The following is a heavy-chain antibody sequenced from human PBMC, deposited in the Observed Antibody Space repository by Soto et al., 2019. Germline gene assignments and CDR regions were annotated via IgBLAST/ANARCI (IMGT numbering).Heavy chain of an antibody. CDR1: GGSISSSSYY. J-gene: IGHJ5*02. CDR3: ATLPPRIVVVVSPLPT. CDR2: IYYSGST. D-gene: IGHD2-15*01. V-gene: IGHV4-39*07. Sequence: SETLSLTCTVSGGSISSSSYYWGWIRQPPGKGLEWIGSIYYSGSTYYNPSLKSRVTISVDKSNNQFSLELTSVTAADTAIYYCATLPPRIVVVVSPLPTWGQGTPVTVSS.